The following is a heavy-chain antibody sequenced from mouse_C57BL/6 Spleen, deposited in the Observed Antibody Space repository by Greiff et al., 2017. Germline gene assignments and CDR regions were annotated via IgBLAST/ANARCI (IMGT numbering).Heavy chain of an antibody. J-gene: IGHJ2*01. CDR3: TRESSYYGNYDY. Sequence: VKLQQSGAELVRPGASVTLSCKASGYTFTDYEMHWVKQTPVHGLEWIGAIDPETGGTAYNQKFKGKAILTADKSSSTAYMELRSLTSEDSAVYYCTRESSYYGNYDYWGQGTTLTVSS. CDR1: GYTFTDYE. V-gene: IGHV1-15*01. D-gene: IGHD2-10*01. CDR2: IDPETGGT.